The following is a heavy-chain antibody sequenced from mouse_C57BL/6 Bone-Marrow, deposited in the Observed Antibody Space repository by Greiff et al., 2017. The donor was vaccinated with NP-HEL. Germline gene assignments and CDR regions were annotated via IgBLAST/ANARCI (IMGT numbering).Heavy chain of an antibody. J-gene: IGHJ1*03. Sequence: EVQLVESGTVLARPGASVKMSCKTSGYTFTSYWMHWVKQRPGQGLEWIGAIYPGNSDTSYNQKFKGKAKLTAVTSASTAYMELSSLTNEDSAVYYCTRGRDYYGSSYWYFDVWGTGTTVTVSS. CDR2: IYPGNSDT. CDR3: TRGRDYYGSSYWYFDV. CDR1: GYTFTSYW. D-gene: IGHD1-1*01. V-gene: IGHV1-5*01.